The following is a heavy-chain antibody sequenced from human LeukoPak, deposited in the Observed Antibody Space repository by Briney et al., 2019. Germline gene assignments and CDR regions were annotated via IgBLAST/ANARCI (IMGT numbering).Heavy chain of an antibody. CDR1: GGTFSSYA. CDR2: IIPIFGTA. D-gene: IGHD6-19*01. Sequence: VASVKVSCKASGGTFSSYAISSVRQAPGQGLEWMGGIIPIFGTANYAQKFPGRVTITTDESTSTAYMELSSLRSEDTAVYYCARGEGWHYYYYMDVWGKGTTVTVSS. V-gene: IGHV1-69*05. CDR3: ARGEGWHYYYYMDV. J-gene: IGHJ6*03.